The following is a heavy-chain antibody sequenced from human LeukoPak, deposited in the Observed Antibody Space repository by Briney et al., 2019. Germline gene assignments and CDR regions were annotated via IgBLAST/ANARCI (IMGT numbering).Heavy chain of an antibody. J-gene: IGHJ3*02. CDR1: GYAFTGYY. V-gene: IGHV1-2*02. Sequence: ASVKVSCKASGYAFTGYYMHWVRQAPGQGLEWMGWINPNSGGTNYAQKFQGRVTMTRDTSISTAYMELSRLRSDDTAVYYCGIAALFSGAFDIWGQGTMVTVSS. CDR3: GIAALFSGAFDI. D-gene: IGHD6-6*01. CDR2: INPNSGGT.